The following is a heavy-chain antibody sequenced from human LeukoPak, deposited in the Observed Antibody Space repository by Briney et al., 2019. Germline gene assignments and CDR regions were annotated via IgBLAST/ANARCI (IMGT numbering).Heavy chain of an antibody. CDR2: IKQDGSEK. CDR3: ARVQWIQLWLRSYYYYGMDV. J-gene: IGHJ6*02. Sequence: GGSLRLSCAASGFTFSSYWMSWVRQAPGKGLEWVANIKQDGSEKYYVDSVKGRFTISRDNAKNSLYLQMNSLRAEDTAVYYCARVQWIQLWLRSYYYYGMDVWGQGTTVTVSS. CDR1: GFTFSSYW. D-gene: IGHD5-18*01. V-gene: IGHV3-7*01.